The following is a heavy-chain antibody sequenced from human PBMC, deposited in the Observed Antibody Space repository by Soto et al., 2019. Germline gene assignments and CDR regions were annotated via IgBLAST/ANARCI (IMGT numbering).Heavy chain of an antibody. CDR3: VRPLSSGRNYGKDV. V-gene: IGHV3-53*01. D-gene: IGHD3-10*01. CDR1: GLTLGDNY. Sequence: HPGGSLRLSCAASGLTLGDNYMSWVRQAPGMGLEWASAIYYNGTTYYADSAKGRFTISRDTSKNTLSLQMDSLRVEDTAVYYCVRPLSSGRNYGKDVWGQGTTVTVSS. CDR2: IYYNGTT. J-gene: IGHJ6*02.